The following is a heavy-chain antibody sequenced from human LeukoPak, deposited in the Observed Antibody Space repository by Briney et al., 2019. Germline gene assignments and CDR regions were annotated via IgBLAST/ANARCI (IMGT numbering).Heavy chain of an antibody. V-gene: IGHV1-18*01. Sequence: ASVKVSCKASGYTFTTYGIAWVRQAPGQGLQWMGWISAHNGNTNYAQSLQGRVTMTTDTSTNTAYMELRSLRSDDTAVYYCARDGYFDLWGRGTLVTVSS. CDR1: GYTFTTYG. CDR3: ARDGYFDL. CDR2: ISAHNGNT. J-gene: IGHJ2*01.